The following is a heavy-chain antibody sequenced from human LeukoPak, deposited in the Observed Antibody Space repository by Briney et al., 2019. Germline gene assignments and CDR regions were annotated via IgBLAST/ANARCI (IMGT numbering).Heavy chain of an antibody. CDR2: IIPIFGTA. CDR1: GGTFSSYA. CDR3: ARDRNIVVVPAEFDP. J-gene: IGHJ5*02. D-gene: IGHD2-2*01. Sequence: GASVKVSCKASGGTFSSYAISWVRQAPGQGLEWMGGIIPIFGTANYAQKFQGRVTITADESTSTAYMELSSLRSEDTAVYYCARDRNIVVVPAEFDPWGQGTLVTASS. V-gene: IGHV1-69*13.